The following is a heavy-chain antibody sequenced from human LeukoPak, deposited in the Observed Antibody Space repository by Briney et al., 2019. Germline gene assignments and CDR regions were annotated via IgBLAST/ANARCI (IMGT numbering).Heavy chain of an antibody. CDR1: GGSFSGYY. J-gene: IGHJ4*02. CDR3: ARDSRYASGRAFDN. Sequence: SETLSLTCAVYGGSFSGYYWSWIRQPPGKGLEWIGEINHSGSTNYNPSLKSRVTISVDTSKNQFSLKLSSVTAADTAVYYCARDSRYASGRAFDNWGQGTLVTVSS. D-gene: IGHD6-19*01. CDR2: INHSGST. V-gene: IGHV4-34*01.